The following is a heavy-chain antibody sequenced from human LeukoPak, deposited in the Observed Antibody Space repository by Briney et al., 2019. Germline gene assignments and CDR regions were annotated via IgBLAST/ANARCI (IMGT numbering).Heavy chain of an antibody. CDR3: ARVGVGFDY. J-gene: IGHJ4*02. D-gene: IGHD2-15*01. V-gene: IGHV4-59*01. CDR2: IYYSGST. CDR1: GGSISSYY. Sequence: PSETLSLTCTVSGGSISSYYWSWIRQPPGKGLEWIGNIYYSGSTNYNPSLKSRVTISVDTSKNQFSLKLSSVTAADTAVYYCARVGVGFDYWGQGTLVTVSS.